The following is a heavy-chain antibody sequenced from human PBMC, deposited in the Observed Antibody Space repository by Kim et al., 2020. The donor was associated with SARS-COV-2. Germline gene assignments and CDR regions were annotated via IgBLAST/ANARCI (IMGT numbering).Heavy chain of an antibody. Sequence: SPSLQGQVTISADKSISTAYLQWSSLKASDTAMYYCARHFGDWQWPQIDYWGQGTLVTVSS. CDR3: ARHFGDWQWPQIDY. D-gene: IGHD6-19*01. J-gene: IGHJ4*02. V-gene: IGHV5-51*01.